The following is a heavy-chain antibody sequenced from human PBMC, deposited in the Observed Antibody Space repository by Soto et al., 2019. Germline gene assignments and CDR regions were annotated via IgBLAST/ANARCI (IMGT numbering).Heavy chain of an antibody. D-gene: IGHD4-17*01. CDR2: IYYSGST. V-gene: IGHV4-31*03. J-gene: IGHJ3*02. Sequence: SETLSLTCTVSGGSISSGGYYWSWIRQHPGKGLEWIGYIYYSGSTYYNPSLKSRVTISVDTSKNQFSLKLSSVTAADTAVYYCAREVTTFAFDIWGQGTMVTVSS. CDR1: GGSISSGGYY. CDR3: AREVTTFAFDI.